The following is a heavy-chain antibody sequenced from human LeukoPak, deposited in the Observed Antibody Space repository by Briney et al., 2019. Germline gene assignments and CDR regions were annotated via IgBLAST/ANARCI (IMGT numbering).Heavy chain of an antibody. CDR2: TSSSGSTI. CDR3: AKRKLGQAFDY. Sequence: GGSLRLSCAASGFTFSDYYMSWIRQAPGKGLEWVSYTSSSGSTIYYADSVKGRFTISRDNSKNTLYLQMNSLRAEDTAVYYCAKRKLGQAFDYWGQGTLVTVSS. D-gene: IGHD6-6*01. V-gene: IGHV3-11*01. J-gene: IGHJ4*02. CDR1: GFTFSDYY.